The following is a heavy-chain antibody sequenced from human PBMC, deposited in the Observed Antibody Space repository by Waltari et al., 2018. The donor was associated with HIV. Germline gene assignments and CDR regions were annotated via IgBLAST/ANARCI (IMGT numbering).Heavy chain of an antibody. J-gene: IGHJ4*01. V-gene: IGHV1-3*02. CDR3: ARGGRSGGFDH. CDR1: GYTFTSYA. Sequence: QIQLVPSGPEVRKPGDVVRISCRASGYTFTSYAIHWVRQAPGQGLGWLGWSDPASGNAKSTQDFRDRVTFSWDTSATTAFMELRSLRYGDDSVFFCARGGRSGGFDHWGQGTSV. D-gene: IGHD3-10*01. CDR2: SDPASGNA.